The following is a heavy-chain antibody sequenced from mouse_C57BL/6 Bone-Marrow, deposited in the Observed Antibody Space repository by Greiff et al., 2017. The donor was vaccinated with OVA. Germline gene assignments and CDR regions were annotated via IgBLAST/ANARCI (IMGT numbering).Heavy chain of an antibody. D-gene: IGHD3-3*01. V-gene: IGHV5-9-1*02. CDR1: GFTFSSYA. CDR3: TREGTLFAY. J-gene: IGHJ3*01. CDR2: ISSGGDYI. Sequence: EVKLMESGEGLVKPGGSLKLSCAASGFTFSSYAMSWVRQTPEKRLEWVAYISSGGDYIYYADTVKGRFTISRDNARNTLYLQMSSLKSEDTAMYYCTREGTLFAYWGQGTLVTVSA.